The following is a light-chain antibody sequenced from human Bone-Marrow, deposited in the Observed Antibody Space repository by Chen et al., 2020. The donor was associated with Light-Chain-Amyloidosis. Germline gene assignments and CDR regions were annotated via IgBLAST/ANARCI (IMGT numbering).Light chain of an antibody. V-gene: IGLV1-40*01. Sequence: QSVLTQLPSVSGAPGQRVTISCTGSSSNIGAGYDVHWSQQLQGTAPKLLISGNDNRSSGDDDSLSCSTSVNSGSVAITRRQAGDEADYYCQYNETTLSGSVFGGATKLTVL. CDR3: QYNETTLSGSV. J-gene: IGLJ2*01. CDR1: SSNIGAGYD. CDR2: GND.